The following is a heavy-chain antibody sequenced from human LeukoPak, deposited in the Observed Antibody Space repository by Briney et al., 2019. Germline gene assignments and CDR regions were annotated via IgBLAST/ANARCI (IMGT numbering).Heavy chain of an antibody. CDR1: GFIFSSYG. CDR2: IRYDGSDK. V-gene: IGHV3-30*02. Sequence: GGSLRLSCAASGFIFSSYGMHWVRQAPGKGLKWVAFIRYDGSDKYYSDSVKGRFTISRDNSKNTLHLQMNSLRPEDTAVYYCAKDPGEYCSNTSCWGQGTLVTVSS. CDR3: AKDPGEYCSNTSC. D-gene: IGHD2-2*01. J-gene: IGHJ4*02.